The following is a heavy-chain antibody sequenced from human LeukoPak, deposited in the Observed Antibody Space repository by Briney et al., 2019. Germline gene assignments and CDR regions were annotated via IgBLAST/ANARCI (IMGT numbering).Heavy chain of an antibody. CDR1: GFTFSSYG. CDR2: ISYDGSNK. V-gene: IGHV3-30*18. D-gene: IGHD3-3*01. Sequence: PGGSLRLSCAASGFTFSSYGMHWVRQAPGKGLEWVAVISYDGSNKYYADSVKGRFTISRDNSKNTLYLQMNSLRAEDTAVYYCAKDFGYYDFWSGPLDYWGQGTPVTVSS. J-gene: IGHJ4*02. CDR3: AKDFGYYDFWSGPLDY.